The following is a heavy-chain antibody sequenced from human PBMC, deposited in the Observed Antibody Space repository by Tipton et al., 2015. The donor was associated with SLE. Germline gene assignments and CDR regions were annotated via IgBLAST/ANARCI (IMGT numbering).Heavy chain of an antibody. D-gene: IGHD2-8*01. CDR3: ARHDTNYGRNWFDP. CDR2: ITNNGNT. CDR1: GGFISSSNYY. V-gene: IGHV4-39*01. J-gene: IGHJ5*02. Sequence: TLSLTCIVSGGFISSSNYYWDWIRHPPGKGPEWIGRITNNGNTYYIPSLQSRVTMSVDTSKNHFSLKLSSVTAADTAVYYCARHDTNYGRNWFDPWGQGTLVTVSS.